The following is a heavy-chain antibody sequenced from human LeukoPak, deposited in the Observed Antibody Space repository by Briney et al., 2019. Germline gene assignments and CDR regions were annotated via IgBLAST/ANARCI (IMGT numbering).Heavy chain of an antibody. CDR1: GGSFSGYY. CDR3: ARGRVSWFDP. J-gene: IGHJ5*02. V-gene: IGHV4-34*01. Sequence: SETLSLTRAVYGGSFSGYYWSWIRQPPGKGLEWIGEINHSGSTNYNPSLKSRVTISVDTSKNQFSLKLSSVTAADTAVYYCARGRVSWFDPWGQGTLVTVSS. CDR2: INHSGST.